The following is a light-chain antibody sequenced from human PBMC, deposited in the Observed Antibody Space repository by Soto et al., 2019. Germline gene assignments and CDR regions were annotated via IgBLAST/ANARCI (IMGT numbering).Light chain of an antibody. Sequence: QSVLTQPPSVSAAPGQKVTIACSGSSSDIGNNHVSWYQQLPGTAPKLLIYYDNLRPSGVPDRISGSKSGTSASLAISGLQSDDEADYYCAAWDDSLNGRVFGTGTKVTVL. J-gene: IGLJ1*01. CDR1: SSDIGNNH. CDR3: AAWDDSLNGRV. V-gene: IGLV1-36*01. CDR2: YDN.